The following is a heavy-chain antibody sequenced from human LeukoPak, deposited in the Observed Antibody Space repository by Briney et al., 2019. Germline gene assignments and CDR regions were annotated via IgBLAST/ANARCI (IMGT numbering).Heavy chain of an antibody. J-gene: IGHJ4*02. CDR2: ISSSSSYI. V-gene: IGHV3-21*01. CDR1: CS. CDR3: ARPNYGGNSYFDY. D-gene: IGHD4-23*01. Sequence: CSMNWVRQAPGKGLEWVSSISSSSSYIYYADSVKGRFTISRDNAKNSLYLHMNSLRAEDTAVYFCARPNYGGNSYFDYWGQGTLVTVSS.